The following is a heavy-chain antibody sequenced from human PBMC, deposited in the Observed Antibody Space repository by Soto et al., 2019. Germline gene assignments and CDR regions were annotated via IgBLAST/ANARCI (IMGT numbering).Heavy chain of an antibody. CDR3: ARAWYYSSGYYDL. Sequence: PSETLSLTCTVSGGSISSYYWSWIRQPPGKGLEWISYIYYSGSTNYNPSLKSRVTISLDTSKNQFSLKLSSVTAADTAVYYCARAWYYSSGYYDLWGQGSLVTVSS. D-gene: IGHD3-22*01. CDR1: GGSISSYY. J-gene: IGHJ5*02. CDR2: IYYSGST. V-gene: IGHV4-59*01.